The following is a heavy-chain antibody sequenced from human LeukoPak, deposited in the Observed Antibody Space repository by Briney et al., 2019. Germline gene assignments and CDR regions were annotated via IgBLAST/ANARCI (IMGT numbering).Heavy chain of an antibody. D-gene: IGHD3-22*01. CDR1: GGSLKYYY. Sequence: SETLSLTCTISGGSLKYYYWNWIRQSPGKGLEWIGYIYYTGTTKYNPSLESRVTISLDTSENQFSLKLTTVTAADTAVYYCAREGRENDSSGYFDYWGQGTLVPV. CDR2: IYYTGTT. V-gene: IGHV4-59*01. J-gene: IGHJ4*02. CDR3: AREGRENDSSGYFDY.